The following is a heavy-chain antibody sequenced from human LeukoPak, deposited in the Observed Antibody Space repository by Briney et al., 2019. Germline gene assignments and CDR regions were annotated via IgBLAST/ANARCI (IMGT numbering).Heavy chain of an antibody. J-gene: IGHJ1*01. CDR2: TYYRSKWYN. V-gene: IGHV6-1*01. CDR1: GDSVSSNSAA. D-gene: IGHD3-16*01. Sequence: QTLSLTCAISGDSVSSNSAAWNWIRQPPSRGLEWLGRTYYRSKWYNDYAVSVESRITINRDTSKNQFSLQLNSVTPEDTAVYYCASSWGKYFQHWGQGTLGTVSS. CDR3: ASSWGKYFQH.